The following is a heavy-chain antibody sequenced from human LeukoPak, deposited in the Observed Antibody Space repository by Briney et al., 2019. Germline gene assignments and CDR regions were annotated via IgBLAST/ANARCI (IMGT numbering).Heavy chain of an antibody. CDR2: ILPSGGST. CDR3: AKHPGYNWNARYFDQ. V-gene: IGHV3-23*01. CDR1: GFAFSNYA. Sequence: GGSLRLSCAASGFAFSNYAMSWVRQAPGKGLEWVSAILPSGGSTYYTDSVKGRFSISRDNSKNTLYLQMNSLRVEDTAVYYCAKHPGYNWNARYFDQWGQGTLVTVSS. D-gene: IGHD1-20*01. J-gene: IGHJ4*02.